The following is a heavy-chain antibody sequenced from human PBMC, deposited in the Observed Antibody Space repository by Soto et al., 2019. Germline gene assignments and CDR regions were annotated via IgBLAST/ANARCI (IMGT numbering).Heavy chain of an antibody. J-gene: IGHJ5*02. CDR1: GYSFTSYG. CDR3: AGDPDSHYNDSHASSYP. V-gene: IGHV1-69*04. D-gene: IGHD4-4*01. CDR2: IIPIIGII. Sequence: ASVKVSCKASGYSFTSYGISWVRQAPGHGLEWMGRIIPIIGIINYAQKFQGRVTISADKFTGTAYMELTGLRSDDTAVYYCAGDPDSHYNDSHASSYPWGQGTLVTVSS.